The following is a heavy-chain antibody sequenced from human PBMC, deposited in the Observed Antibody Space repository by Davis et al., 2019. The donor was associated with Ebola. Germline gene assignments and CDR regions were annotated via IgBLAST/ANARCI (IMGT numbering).Heavy chain of an antibody. J-gene: IGHJ3*02. CDR3: AKDLHSYGYESGAFDI. V-gene: IGHV3-53*01. D-gene: IGHD5-18*01. CDR2: IYSGGST. CDR1: GFTVSSNY. Sequence: GESLKISCAASGFTVSSNYMSWVRQAPGKGLEWVSVIYSGGSTYYADSVKGRFTISRDNSKNTLYLQMNSLRAEDTAVYYCAKDLHSYGYESGAFDIWGQGTMVTVSS.